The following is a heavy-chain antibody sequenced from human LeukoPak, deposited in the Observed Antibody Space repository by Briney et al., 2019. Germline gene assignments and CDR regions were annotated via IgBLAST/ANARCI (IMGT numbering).Heavy chain of an antibody. CDR3: ARAGSSIAARSDY. Sequence: ASVKVSCKASGYTFTGYYMHWVRQAPGQGLEWMGRINPNSGGTNYAQKLQGRVTMTTDTSTSTAYMELRSLRSDDTAVYYCARAGSSIAARSDYWGQGTLVTVSS. J-gene: IGHJ4*02. CDR1: GYTFTGYY. D-gene: IGHD6-6*01. V-gene: IGHV1-2*06. CDR2: INPNSGGT.